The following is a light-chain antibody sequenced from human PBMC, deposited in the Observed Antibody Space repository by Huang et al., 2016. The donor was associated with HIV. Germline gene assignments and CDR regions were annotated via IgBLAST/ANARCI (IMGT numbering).Light chain of an antibody. J-gene: IGKJ2*01. CDR1: QGVGTN. CDR3: QQYNKWPPA. Sequence: EIVMTQSPATLSVSPGESATLSCRANQGVGTNLAWYQQKVGQAPSLLISGASTRATGVPARFSGGGSGTDFTLTISGLQSEDFAVYYCQQYNKWPPAFGQGTNLEIK. CDR2: GAS. V-gene: IGKV3-15*01.